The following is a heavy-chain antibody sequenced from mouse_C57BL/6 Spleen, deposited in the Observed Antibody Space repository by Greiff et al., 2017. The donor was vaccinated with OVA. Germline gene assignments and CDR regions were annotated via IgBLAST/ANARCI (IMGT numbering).Heavy chain of an antibody. CDR3: ARSVGNSFAY. J-gene: IGHJ3*01. V-gene: IGHV1-54*01. CDR1: GYAFTNYL. D-gene: IGHD2-1*01. Sequence: QVQLQQSGAELVRPGTSVKVSCKASGYAFTNYLIEWVKQRPGQGLEWIGVINPGSGGTNYNEKFKGKATLTADKSSSTAYMQLSSLTSEDSAVYFCARSVGNSFAYWGQGTLVTVSA. CDR2: INPGSGGT.